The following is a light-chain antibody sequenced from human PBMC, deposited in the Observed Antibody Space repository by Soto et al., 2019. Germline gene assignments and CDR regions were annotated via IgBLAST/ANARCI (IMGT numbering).Light chain of an antibody. J-gene: IGKJ1*01. CDR1: RSISDW. CDR2: DAS. Sequence: DIQMTQSPSTLSPSVGDRVTITCRASRSISDWLAWYQQKPGKAPKLLIFDASSLKSGVPSRFSGSGSGTEFTLTISELQPDDVATYYCLQYSSHSWTFGQGTKVEIK. CDR3: LQYSSHSWT. V-gene: IGKV1-5*01.